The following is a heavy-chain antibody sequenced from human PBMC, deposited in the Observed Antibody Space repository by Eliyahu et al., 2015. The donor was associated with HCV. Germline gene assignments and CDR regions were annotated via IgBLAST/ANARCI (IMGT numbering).Heavy chain of an antibody. J-gene: IGHJ4*02. CDR3: AKDSYDSSGRFDY. CDR2: ISWNSGSI. D-gene: IGHD3-22*01. Sequence: EVQLVESGGGLVQPGRSLRLSCAASGFTFDDYAMHWVRQAPGKGLEWVSGISWNSGSIGYADSVKGRFTISRDNAKNSLYLQMNSLRAEDTALYYCAKDSYDSSGRFDYWGQGTLVTVSS. CDR1: GFTFDDYA. V-gene: IGHV3-9*01.